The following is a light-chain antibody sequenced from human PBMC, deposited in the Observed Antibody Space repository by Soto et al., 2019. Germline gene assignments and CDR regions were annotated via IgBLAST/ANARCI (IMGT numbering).Light chain of an antibody. Sequence: EIVLTQSPATLSLSPGERATLSCRASQSVSSYLAWYQQKPGQAPRLLIYDASNRATGIPARFSGSGSGTDFPLAISSLERDDFAVYYWQQRSHWAPLVTFGQGTRLEIK. CDR3: QQRSHWAPLVT. J-gene: IGKJ5*01. V-gene: IGKV3-11*01. CDR2: DAS. CDR1: QSVSSY.